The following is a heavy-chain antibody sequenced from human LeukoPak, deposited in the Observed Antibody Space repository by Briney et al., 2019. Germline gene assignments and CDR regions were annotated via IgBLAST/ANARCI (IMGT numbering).Heavy chain of an antibody. J-gene: IGHJ5*02. CDR1: GYSFTSYW. CDR3: AGRENDYGGFDP. Sequence: GESLKISCKGSGYSFTSYWISWVRQMPGKGLEWMGRIDPSDSYTNYSPSFQGHVTISADKSIGTAYLQWSSLKASDTAMYYCAGRENDYGGFDPWGQGTLVTVSS. CDR2: IDPSDSYT. D-gene: IGHD4-17*01. V-gene: IGHV5-10-1*01.